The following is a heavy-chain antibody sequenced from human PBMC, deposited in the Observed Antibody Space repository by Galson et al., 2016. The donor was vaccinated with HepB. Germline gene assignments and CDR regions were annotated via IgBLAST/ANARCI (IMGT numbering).Heavy chain of an antibody. Sequence: SLRLSCAASGFIFRNYAMHWVRQAPGKGLEWVAVIYYDGSNKFYTDSVKGRFTISRNNSKNTLYLQMNSLRAEDTAVYYCARVPASTRFDYWGQGTLVTVSS. CDR2: IYYDGSNK. CDR1: GFIFRNYA. V-gene: IGHV3-33*01. D-gene: IGHD3-3*02. CDR3: ARVPASTRFDY. J-gene: IGHJ4*02.